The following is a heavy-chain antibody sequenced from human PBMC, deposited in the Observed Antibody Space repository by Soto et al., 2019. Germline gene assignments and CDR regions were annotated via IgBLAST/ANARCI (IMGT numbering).Heavy chain of an antibody. J-gene: IGHJ3*02. D-gene: IGHD6-13*01. V-gene: IGHV3-72*01. CDR1: GFTFSDHY. Sequence: EVPVVESGGGLVQPGGSLRLSCAGSGFTFSDHYMDWVRQAPGKGLEWVGRSRNKAKRYSTEYAASVKGRFTISRDDSKNSLYLQMNSLKIEDTAVYYCARISAATSNAFDMWGQGTMVTVSS. CDR2: SRNKAKRYST. CDR3: ARISAATSNAFDM.